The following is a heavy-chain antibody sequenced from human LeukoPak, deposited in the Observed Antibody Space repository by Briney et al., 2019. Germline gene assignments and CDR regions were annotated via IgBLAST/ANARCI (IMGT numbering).Heavy chain of an antibody. CDR3: ARGANYYGSGSYYY. CDR1: GESFSGYY. D-gene: IGHD3-10*01. V-gene: IGHV4-34*01. J-gene: IGHJ4*02. CDR2: INHSGST. Sequence: PSDTLSLTCAVYGESFSGYYWSWVRQPPGKGVEWVGEINHSGSTNYNTSLKRRVTISVDTSNNQFSLKLSSVTAADTAVYYCARGANYYGSGSYYYWGQGTLVTVSS.